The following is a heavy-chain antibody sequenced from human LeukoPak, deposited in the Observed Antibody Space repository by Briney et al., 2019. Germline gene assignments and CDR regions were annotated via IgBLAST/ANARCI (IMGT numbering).Heavy chain of an antibody. Sequence: PGGSLRLSCTTSGLTFSTSGFNWVRQAPGKGLEWVASIGPTGFDRYHADSIKGRFTISRDNANNFLYLQMDSLRAGDTAVYYCATETNGRHYDYWGQGTLLTVSS. D-gene: IGHD1-14*01. V-gene: IGHV3-21*06. J-gene: IGHJ4*02. CDR3: ATETNGRHYDY. CDR1: GLTFSTSG. CDR2: IGPTGFDR.